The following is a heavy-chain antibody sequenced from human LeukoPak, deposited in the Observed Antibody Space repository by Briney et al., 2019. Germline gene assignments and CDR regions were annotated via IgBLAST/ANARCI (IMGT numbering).Heavy chain of an antibody. CDR1: GGSISGYY. Sequence: SETLSLTCTVSGGSISGYYWSWIRQPPGKGLEWIGYIYYSGSTNYNPSLKSRVTISVDTSKNQFSLKLSSVTAADTAVYYCARTAGSGSYFYPDYWGQGTLVTVSS. J-gene: IGHJ4*02. V-gene: IGHV4-59*01. CDR3: ARTAGSGSYFYPDY. CDR2: IYYSGST. D-gene: IGHD1-26*01.